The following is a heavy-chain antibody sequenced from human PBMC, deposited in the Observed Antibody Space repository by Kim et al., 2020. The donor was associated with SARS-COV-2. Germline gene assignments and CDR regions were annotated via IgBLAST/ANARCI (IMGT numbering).Heavy chain of an antibody. V-gene: IGHV3-48*03. Sequence: GGSLRLSCAASGFTFSSYEMNWVRQAPGKGLEWVSYISSSGSTTYYADSVKGRFTISRDNAKNSLYLQMNSLRAEDTAVYYCARGKLRYFDWLPLGYWGQGTPVTVSS. CDR2: ISSSGSTT. CDR3: ARGKLRYFDWLPLGY. J-gene: IGHJ4*02. D-gene: IGHD3-9*01. CDR1: GFTFSSYE.